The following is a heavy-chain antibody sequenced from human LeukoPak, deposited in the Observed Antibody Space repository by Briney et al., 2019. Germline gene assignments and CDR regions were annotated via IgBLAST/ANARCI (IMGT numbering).Heavy chain of an antibody. D-gene: IGHD5-18*01. CDR1: GFTFSSYG. Sequence: GRSLRLSCAASGFTFSSYGMHWVRQAPGKGLEWVAVISYDGSNKYYADSVKGRFTISRDNSKNTLHLQMNSLRAEDTAVYYCAKEVGRSYGYYYGMDVWGQGTTVTVSS. J-gene: IGHJ6*02. V-gene: IGHV3-30*18. CDR3: AKEVGRSYGYYYGMDV. CDR2: ISYDGSNK.